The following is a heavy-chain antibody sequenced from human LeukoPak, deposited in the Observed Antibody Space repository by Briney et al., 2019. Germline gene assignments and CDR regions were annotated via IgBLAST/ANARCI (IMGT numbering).Heavy chain of an antibody. CDR1: GFTLSSYW. J-gene: IGHJ4*02. Sequence: PGGSLRLSCAASGFTLSSYWMSWVRQAPGKGLEWVANIKQDGSEKYYVDSVKGRFTISRDNAKNSLYLQMNSLRAEDTAVYYCARDRHDYTHYFDYWGQGTLVTVSS. V-gene: IGHV3-7*01. D-gene: IGHD4-11*01. CDR3: ARDRHDYTHYFDY. CDR2: IKQDGSEK.